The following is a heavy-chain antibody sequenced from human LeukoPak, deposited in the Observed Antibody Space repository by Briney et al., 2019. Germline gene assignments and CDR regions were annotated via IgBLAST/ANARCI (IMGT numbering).Heavy chain of an antibody. V-gene: IGHV1-18*04. J-gene: IGHJ3*02. CDR2: ISGYNGNT. CDR1: GYTFTGYY. CDR3: ARGRLRFGGLYDAFEI. Sequence: ASVNVSCKASGYTFTGYYMHWVRQAPGQGLEWMGWISGYNGNTNYEQKVQGRVTTTTDAATSTAYMELRSLRSDDTAVYYCARGRLRFGGLYDAFEIWGQGTMVTVSS. D-gene: IGHD3-10*01.